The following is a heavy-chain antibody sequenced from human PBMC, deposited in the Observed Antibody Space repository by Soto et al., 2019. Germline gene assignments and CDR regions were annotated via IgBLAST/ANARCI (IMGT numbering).Heavy chain of an antibody. V-gene: IGHV4-31*03. D-gene: IGHD2-21*02. CDR1: GGSISSGDYY. CDR2: IYYTGNT. J-gene: IGHJ4*02. CDR3: ARWRNHARGDHDY. Sequence: QVQLQESGPGLVKPSETLPLTCTVSGGSISSGDYYWSWIRQHPGKGLEWIGYIYYTGNTYYSPSLRSRVTISIDTSKNQFSLKLSSVTAADTAVYYCARWRNHARGDHDYWGQGTLVTVSS.